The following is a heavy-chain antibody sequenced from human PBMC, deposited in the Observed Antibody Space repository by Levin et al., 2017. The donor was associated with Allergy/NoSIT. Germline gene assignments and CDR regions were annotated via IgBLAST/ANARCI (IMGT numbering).Heavy chain of an antibody. D-gene: IGHD2-21*01. V-gene: IGHV4-4*02. J-gene: IGHJ3*02. Sequence: SETLSLTCAVSGGTISSSNWRSWVRQPPGKGLEWIGEIYHSGSTNYNPSLKSRVTISVDKSKNQFSLKLSSVTAADTAVYYCARESGPTLPGAFDSWGQGTMVTVSS. CDR3: ARESGPTLPGAFDS. CDR1: GGTISSSNW. CDR2: IYHSGST.